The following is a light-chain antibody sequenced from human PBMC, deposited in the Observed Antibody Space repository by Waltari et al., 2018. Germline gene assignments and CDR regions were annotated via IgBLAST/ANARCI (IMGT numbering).Light chain of an antibody. CDR3: QQYYSTPPYT. CDR1: QSVLYTSNNKNH. V-gene: IGKV4-1*01. CDR2: CAS. Sequence: DIVMTQSPDSLAVSLGERATINCKSSQSVLYTSNNKNHLAWYQQKPGQPPKLLIFCASTRESGVPDRFSGSGSGTDFTLTISSLQAEDVAVYYCQQYYSTPPYTFGQGTKLEIK. J-gene: IGKJ2*01.